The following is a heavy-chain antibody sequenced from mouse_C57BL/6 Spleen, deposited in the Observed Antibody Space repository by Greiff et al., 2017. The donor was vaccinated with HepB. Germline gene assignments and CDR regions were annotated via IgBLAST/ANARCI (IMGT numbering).Heavy chain of an antibody. CDR3: ARRSYDYPYYFDY. CDR1: GFTFSDYY. D-gene: IGHD2-4*01. V-gene: IGHV5-12*01. Sequence: EVQGVESGGGLVQPGGSLKLSCAASGFTFSDYYMYWVRQTPEKRLEWVAYISNGGGSTYYPDTVKGRFTISRDNAKNTLYLQMSRLKSEDTAMYYCARRSYDYPYYFDYWGQGTTLTVSS. J-gene: IGHJ2*01. CDR2: ISNGGGST.